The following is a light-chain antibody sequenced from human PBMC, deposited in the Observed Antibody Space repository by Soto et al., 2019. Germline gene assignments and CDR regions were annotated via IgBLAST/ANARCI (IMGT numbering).Light chain of an antibody. CDR1: QTVSGN. CDR2: GAS. V-gene: IGKV3-15*01. CDR3: QQYNNWPPWT. Sequence: EIVMTQSPATLSVSPGERATLSCRASQTVSGNLAWYQQKPGQAPRLLIYGASTRATGIPARFSGSGSGTEFTLTISNLQSEDFAVYYCQQYNNWPPWTFGRGTKVEIK. J-gene: IGKJ1*01.